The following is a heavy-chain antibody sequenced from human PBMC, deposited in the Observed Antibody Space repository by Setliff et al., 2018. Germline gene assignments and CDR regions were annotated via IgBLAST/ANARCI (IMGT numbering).Heavy chain of an antibody. Sequence: PSETLSLTCTVSGGSISSGSYYWSWIRQPPGKGLEWIGYIFYSGSSNYNPSLQSRVSISVDTSKNQLSLKLDSLTAADTAVYFCARLPRTVTHFDYWGQGALVTVSS. CDR1: GGSISSGSYY. V-gene: IGHV4-61*01. CDR2: IFYSGSS. CDR3: ARLPRTVTHFDY. J-gene: IGHJ4*02. D-gene: IGHD4-17*01.